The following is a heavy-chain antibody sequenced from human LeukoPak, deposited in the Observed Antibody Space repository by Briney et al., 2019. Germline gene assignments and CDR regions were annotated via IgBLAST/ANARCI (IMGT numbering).Heavy chain of an antibody. Sequence: PGGSLRLSCAASGFTFDDYTMHWVRQAPGKGLEWVSLISWDGGSTYYADSVKGRFTISRDNAKNSLYPQMNSLRAEDTAVYYCARNSASDSDYYDSSGLGYWGQGTLVTVSS. CDR2: ISWDGGST. D-gene: IGHD3-22*01. V-gene: IGHV3-43*01. CDR3: ARNSASDSDYYDSSGLGY. CDR1: GFTFDDYT. J-gene: IGHJ4*02.